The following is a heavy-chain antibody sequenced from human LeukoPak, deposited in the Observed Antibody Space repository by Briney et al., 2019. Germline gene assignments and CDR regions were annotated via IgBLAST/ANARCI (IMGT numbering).Heavy chain of an antibody. CDR2: IYYSGNT. Sequence: SETLSLTCTVSGDSISSSSYYWGWIRQPPGKGLKWIGNIYYSGNTYYNPSLKSRVTISVDTSKNQFSLKLSSVTAADTAVYYCAREVSGYSSSWYTPDYWGQGTLVTVSS. V-gene: IGHV4-39*07. J-gene: IGHJ4*02. CDR3: AREVSGYSSSWYTPDY. CDR1: GDSISSSSYY. D-gene: IGHD6-13*01.